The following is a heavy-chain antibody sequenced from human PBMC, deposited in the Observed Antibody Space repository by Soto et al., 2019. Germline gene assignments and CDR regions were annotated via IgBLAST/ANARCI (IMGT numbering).Heavy chain of an antibody. D-gene: IGHD3-16*02. CDR1: GGSISSSSYY. Sequence: AETLSLTCTVSGGSISSSSYYWGWIRQPPGKGLEWIGSIYYSGGTYYNPSLKSRVTISVDTSKNQFSLKLSSVTAADTAVYYCARRKAHYDYICGSYLFPPGHNWFDPWGQGTLVTVSS. CDR3: ARRKAHYDYICGSYLFPPGHNWFDP. CDR2: IYYSGGT. V-gene: IGHV4-39*01. J-gene: IGHJ5*02.